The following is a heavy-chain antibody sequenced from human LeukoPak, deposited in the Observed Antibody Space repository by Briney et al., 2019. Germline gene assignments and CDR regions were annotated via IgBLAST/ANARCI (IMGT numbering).Heavy chain of an antibody. D-gene: IGHD4-11*01. CDR2: INPNSGGT. CDR1: GYTFTSNY. J-gene: IGHJ4*02. CDR3: ARDGGMTTVTTPFDY. Sequence: ASVKVSCKAFGYTFTSNYMHWVRQAPGQGLEWMGWINPNSGGTNYAQKFQGRVTMTRDTSISTAYMELSRLRSDDTAVYYCARDGGMTTVTTPFDYWGQGTLVTVSS. V-gene: IGHV1-2*02.